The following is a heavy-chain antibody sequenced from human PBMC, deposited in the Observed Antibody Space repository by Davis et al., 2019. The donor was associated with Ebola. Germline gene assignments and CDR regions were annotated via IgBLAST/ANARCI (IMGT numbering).Heavy chain of an antibody. J-gene: IGHJ4*02. CDR3: ATQVPDPYDSGASSVYFDN. CDR2: ISGSGSST. Sequence: GESLKISCAASGFSFTDRAMSWVRQTPEKGLEWVAAISGSGSSTYYADSVKGRFTISRDNSKNTMYLQINNLRVDDRAIYYCATQVPDPYDSGASSVYFDNWGQGTLVTVSS. CDR1: GFSFTDRA. V-gene: IGHV3-23*01. D-gene: IGHD3-22*01.